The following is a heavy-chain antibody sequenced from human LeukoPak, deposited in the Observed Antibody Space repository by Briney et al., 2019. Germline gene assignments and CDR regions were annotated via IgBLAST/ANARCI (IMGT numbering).Heavy chain of an antibody. D-gene: IGHD4-11*01. V-gene: IGHV5-51*01. Sequence: GESLKISCKGSGYSFNSYWVGWVRQMPGKGLEWMGIIYPGDSDTRYSPSFQGQVTISADKSISTAYLQWSSLKASDTAMYYCARGGTVTGNYYYMDVWGKGTTVTVSS. CDR1: GYSFNSYW. CDR3: ARGGTVTGNYYYMDV. J-gene: IGHJ6*03. CDR2: IYPGDSDT.